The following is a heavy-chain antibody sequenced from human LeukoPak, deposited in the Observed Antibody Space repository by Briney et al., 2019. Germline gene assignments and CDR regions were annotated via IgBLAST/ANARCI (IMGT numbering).Heavy chain of an antibody. CDR2: IYYSGST. CDR3: VSHHYNMDD. CDR1: GGSISSSSYY. J-gene: IGHJ6*02. V-gene: IGHV4-39*01. D-gene: IGHD1-1*01. Sequence: SETLSLTCTVSGGSISSSSYYWGWIRQPPGKGLEWVGSIYYSGSTNYNPSLKSRVTISVDTSKNQFSLKLSSVTAADTAVYYCVSHHYNMDDWGQGTTVTVSS.